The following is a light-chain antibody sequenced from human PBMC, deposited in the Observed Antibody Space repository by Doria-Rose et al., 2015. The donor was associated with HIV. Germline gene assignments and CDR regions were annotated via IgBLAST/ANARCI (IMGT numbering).Light chain of an antibody. V-gene: IGKV3-15*01. CDR3: HQYNNWLT. CDR1: QSVSTD. CDR2: GAS. J-gene: IGKJ5*01. Sequence: DIVMTQTPETLSVSPGESATLSCRASQSVSTDLAWYQHKPGQAPRLLIWGASTRATGIPARFSGSGSGTEFTLTISSLQSEDFAIYFCHQYNNWLTFGQGTRLDIK.